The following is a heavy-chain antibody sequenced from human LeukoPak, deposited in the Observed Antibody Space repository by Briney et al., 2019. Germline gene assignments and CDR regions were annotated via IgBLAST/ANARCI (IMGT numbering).Heavy chain of an antibody. Sequence: GGSLRLSCAASGFTFSSYGMHWVRQAPGKGLEWVAVISYDGSNKYYADSVKDRFTISRDNSKNTLYLRMNSLRAEDTAVYYCAKDVAGMDVWGQGTTVTVSS. CDR1: GFTFSSYG. J-gene: IGHJ6*02. CDR3: AKDVAGMDV. CDR2: ISYDGSNK. D-gene: IGHD2-21*01. V-gene: IGHV3-30*18.